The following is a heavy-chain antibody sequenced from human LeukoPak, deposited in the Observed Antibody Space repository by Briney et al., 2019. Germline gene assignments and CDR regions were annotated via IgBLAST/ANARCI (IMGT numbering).Heavy chain of an antibody. D-gene: IGHD6-19*01. CDR2: INHSGST. CDR3: ARGRVYSSGRIDY. J-gene: IGHJ4*02. Sequence: SETLSLTCAVYGGSFSGYYWSWIRQPPGKGLEWIGEINHSGSTNYNPSLKSRVTISVDTSKNQFSLKLSSVTAADTAVYYCARGRVYSSGRIDYWGQGTLVTVSS. CDR1: GGSFSGYY. V-gene: IGHV4-34*01.